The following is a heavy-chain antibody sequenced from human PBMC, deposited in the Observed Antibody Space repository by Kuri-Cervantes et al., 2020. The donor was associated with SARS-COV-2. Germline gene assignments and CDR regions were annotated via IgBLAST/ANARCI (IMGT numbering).Heavy chain of an antibody. CDR1: GYTFTSYA. V-gene: IGHV1-3*01. D-gene: IGHD3-3*01. CDR3: AMRITIFEGGGDY. J-gene: IGHJ4*02. CDR2: INAGNGNT. Sequence: ASVKVSCKASGYTFTSYAMHWVRQAPGQRLEWMGWINAGNGNTKYSQKFQGRVTITRDTSASTAYMELSSLRSEDTAVYYCAMRITIFEGGGDYWGQGTLVTVSS.